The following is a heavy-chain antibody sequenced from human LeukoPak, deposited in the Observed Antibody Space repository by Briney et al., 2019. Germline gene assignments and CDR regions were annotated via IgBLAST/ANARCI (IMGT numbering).Heavy chain of an antibody. D-gene: IGHD3-10*01. CDR2: IYYRSTWYS. V-gene: IGHV6-1*01. CDR3: ARGGLVRGSIDSLIAFDF. J-gene: IGHJ3*01. CDR1: GDSVSRKSAG. Sequence: SQTPSLTCAISGDSVSRKSAGWNWIRQSPSRGLEWLGRIYYRSTWYSDFLTSRITISPDTYKNQFSLYLDSVTPEDTAVYYCARGGLVRGSIDSLIAFDFWGQGTVVTVSS.